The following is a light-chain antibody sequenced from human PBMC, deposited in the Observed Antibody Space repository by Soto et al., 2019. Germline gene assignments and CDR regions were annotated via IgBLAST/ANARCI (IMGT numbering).Light chain of an antibody. Sequence: EIVLTQSPGTLSLSPGKRATLSCRASQSISSSYLAWYQQRPGQAPRLLIHYSSTRASDIPARFSGSGSGTNFTLAISSLQSEDFAVYYCQQYAYWPETFGQGTKVDIK. CDR3: QQYAYWPET. CDR1: QSISSSY. V-gene: IGKV3-20*01. CDR2: YSS. J-gene: IGKJ1*01.